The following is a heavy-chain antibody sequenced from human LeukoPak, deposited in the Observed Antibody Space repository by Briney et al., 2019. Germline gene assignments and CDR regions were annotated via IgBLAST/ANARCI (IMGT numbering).Heavy chain of an antibody. V-gene: IGHV5-51*01. Sequence: GESPKISCKASGYSFTTYWIAWVRQMPGKGLEWMGIIYPGDSDTRYSPSFQGQVTISADKSISTAYLQWSSLKASDSAMYYCARRGSSPTLDYYYMDVWGKGTTVTVSS. CDR3: ARRGSSPTLDYYYMDV. CDR1: GYSFTTYW. J-gene: IGHJ6*03. D-gene: IGHD1-26*01. CDR2: IYPGDSDT.